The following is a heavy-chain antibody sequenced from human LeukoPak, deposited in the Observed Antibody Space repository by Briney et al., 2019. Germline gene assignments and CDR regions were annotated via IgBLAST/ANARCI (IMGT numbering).Heavy chain of an antibody. CDR2: IKSKTDGGTT. CDR3: TTGTYYSSSSGTDY. Sequence: GGSLRLSCAASGFTFSNAWMSWVRQAPGKGLEWVGRIKSKTDGGTTDYAAPVKGRFTISRDDSKNTLYLQMNSLKTEDTAVYYCTTGTYYSSSSGTDYWGQGTLVTVSP. J-gene: IGHJ4*02. D-gene: IGHD6-6*01. V-gene: IGHV3-15*01. CDR1: GFTFSNAW.